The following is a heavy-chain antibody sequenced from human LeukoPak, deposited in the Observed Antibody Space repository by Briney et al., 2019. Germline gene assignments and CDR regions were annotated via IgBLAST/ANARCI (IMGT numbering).Heavy chain of an antibody. Sequence: GGSLRLSCAASGFTFSNYGIHWVRQAPGKGLEWVAYIRNDGTNKNYADSVKGRSTISRDDSKNTLYLHMNSLRAEDTAVYYCASRIATSFEYWGPGTLVTVSS. J-gene: IGHJ4*02. CDR3: ASRIATSFEY. V-gene: IGHV3-30*02. CDR2: IRNDGTNK. D-gene: IGHD6-13*01. CDR1: GFTFSNYG.